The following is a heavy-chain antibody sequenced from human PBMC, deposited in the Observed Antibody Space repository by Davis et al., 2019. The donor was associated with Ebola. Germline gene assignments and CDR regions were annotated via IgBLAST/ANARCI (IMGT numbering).Heavy chain of an antibody. Sequence: SETLSLTCAVYGGSFSGYYWSWIRQPPGKGLEWIGEINHSGSTNSNPSLKSRVTISVDTSKNQFSLKLSSVTAADTAVYYCARAAYCSSTSCYSRWFDPWGQGTLVTVSS. D-gene: IGHD2-2*02. CDR3: ARAAYCSSTSCYSRWFDP. J-gene: IGHJ5*02. V-gene: IGHV4-34*01. CDR1: GGSFSGYY. CDR2: INHSGST.